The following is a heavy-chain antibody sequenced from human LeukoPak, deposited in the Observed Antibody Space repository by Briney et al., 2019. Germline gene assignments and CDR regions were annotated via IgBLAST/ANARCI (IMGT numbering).Heavy chain of an antibody. CDR3: AKDPGSTMIVEVP. D-gene: IGHD3-22*01. CDR1: GFTFRSSG. Sequence: PGGSLRLSCAASGFTFRSSGMHWVRQAPGKGLEWVAFIQYHGRDKYYADSVKGRFTISRDNSKNTLYLQMNSLRAEDTAVYYCAKDPGSTMIVEVPWGQGTLVTVSS. CDR2: IQYHGRDK. V-gene: IGHV3-30*02. J-gene: IGHJ5*02.